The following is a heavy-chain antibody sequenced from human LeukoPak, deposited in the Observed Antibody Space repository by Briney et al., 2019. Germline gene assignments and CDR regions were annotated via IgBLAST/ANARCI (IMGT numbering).Heavy chain of an antibody. J-gene: IGHJ6*03. D-gene: IGHD2-15*01. CDR3: ARDHPTPTLGYMDV. Sequence: PSETLSLTCTVSGYSISSGYYWGWIRQPPGKGLEWIGSIYHSGSTYYNPSLKSRVTISVDTSKNQFSLTLRSVTAADTAVYYCARDHPTPTLGYMDVWGKGTTVTVSS. CDR2: IYHSGST. CDR1: GYSISSGYY. V-gene: IGHV4-38-2*02.